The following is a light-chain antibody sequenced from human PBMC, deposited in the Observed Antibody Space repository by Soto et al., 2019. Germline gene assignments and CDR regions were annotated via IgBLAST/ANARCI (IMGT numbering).Light chain of an antibody. J-gene: IGKJ1*01. CDR2: KAS. V-gene: IGKV1-5*03. CDR3: QQYKSFWT. Sequence: DIQMTQSPSTLSASVGDRVTITCRASQSIGGWLAWYQQRPGKAPKLLIYKASSLQSGVPPRFSGSGSGTEFTLTINSLQPGDFATYYCQQYKSFWTFGQGTKVEMK. CDR1: QSIGGW.